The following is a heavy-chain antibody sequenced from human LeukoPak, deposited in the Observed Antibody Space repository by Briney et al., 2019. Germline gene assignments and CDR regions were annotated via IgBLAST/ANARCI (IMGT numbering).Heavy chain of an antibody. J-gene: IGHJ4*02. V-gene: IGHV3-33*06. CDR2: IWYDGSNK. CDR3: AKDEDYDSSGSSVD. CDR1: GFTFSSYG. Sequence: GGSLRLPCAASGFTFSSYGMHWVRQAPGKGLEWVAVIWYDGSNKYYADSVKGRFTISRDNSKSTLYLQMNSLRAGDTAVYYCAKDEDYDSSGSSVDWGRGTLVTVSS. D-gene: IGHD3-22*01.